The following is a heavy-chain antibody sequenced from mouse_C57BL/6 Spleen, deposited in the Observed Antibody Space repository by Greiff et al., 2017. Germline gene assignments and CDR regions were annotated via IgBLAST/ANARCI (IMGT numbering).Heavy chain of an antibody. CDR3: TRAITTVVSNWYFDV. CDR1: GFTFSDAW. V-gene: IGHV6-6*01. J-gene: IGHJ1*03. CDR2: IRNKANNHAT. Sequence: EVQLVESGGGLVQPGGSMKLSCAASGFTFSDAWMDWVRQSPEKGLEWVAEIRNKANNHATYYAESVKGRFTISRDDSKSSVYLQMNSLRAEDTGIYYCTRAITTVVSNWYFDVWGTGTTVTVSS. D-gene: IGHD1-1*01.